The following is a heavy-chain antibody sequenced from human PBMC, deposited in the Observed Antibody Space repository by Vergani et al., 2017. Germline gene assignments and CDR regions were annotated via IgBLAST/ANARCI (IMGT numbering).Heavy chain of an antibody. D-gene: IGHD6-13*01. Sequence: QVQLVQSGAEVKKPGASVKVSCKASGYTFTGYYMHWVRQAPGQGLEWMGWINPNSGGTNYAQKFQGRGTMTRDTSISTAYMELSRLRSDDTAVYYCARTYSSSWYVGDHYYYDYYMDVWGKGTTVTVSS. CDR1: GYTFTGYY. CDR3: ARTYSSSWYVGDHYYYDYYMDV. V-gene: IGHV1-2*02. J-gene: IGHJ6*03. CDR2: INPNSGGT.